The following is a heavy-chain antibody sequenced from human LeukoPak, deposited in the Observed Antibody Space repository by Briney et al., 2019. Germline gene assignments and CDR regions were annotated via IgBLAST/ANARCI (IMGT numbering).Heavy chain of an antibody. CDR1: GFSFSSYG. D-gene: IGHD1-26*01. V-gene: IGHV3-30*02. CDR3: AKGYGWEASYYYYYMDV. Sequence: GGSLRLSCAASGFSFSSYGMYWVRQAPGKGLEWVAFIRYDGSKKYYADSVKGRFTISRDNSKNTLNLQMNSLRAEDTAAYYCAKGYGWEASYYYYYMDVWGKGTTVTISS. J-gene: IGHJ6*03. CDR2: IRYDGSKK.